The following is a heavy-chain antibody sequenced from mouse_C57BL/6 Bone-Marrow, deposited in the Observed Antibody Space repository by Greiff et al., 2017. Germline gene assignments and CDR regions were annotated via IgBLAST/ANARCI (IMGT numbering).Heavy chain of an antibody. CDR3: ARDDY. Sequence: VESGGGLVKPGGSLKLSCAASGFTFSSYAMSWVRQTPEKRLEWVATISDGGSYTYYPDNVKGRFTISRDKAKNNLYLQMSHLKTEDTAMYYCARDDYWGQGTTLTVSS. V-gene: IGHV5-4*01. CDR1: GFTFSSYA. CDR2: ISDGGSYT. J-gene: IGHJ2*01.